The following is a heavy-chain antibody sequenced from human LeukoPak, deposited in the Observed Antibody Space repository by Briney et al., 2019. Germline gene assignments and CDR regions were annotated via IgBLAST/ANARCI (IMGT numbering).Heavy chain of an antibody. Sequence: PSETLSLTCAVYGGSFSGYYWSWIRQPPGKGLEWIGEINHSGSTNYNPSLKSRVTISVDTSKNQFSLKLSSVTAADTAVYYCARGLVVTAIGWLDPWGQGTLVTVSS. V-gene: IGHV4-34*01. CDR1: GGSFSGYY. J-gene: IGHJ5*02. CDR2: INHSGST. CDR3: ARGLVVTAIGWLDP. D-gene: IGHD2-21*02.